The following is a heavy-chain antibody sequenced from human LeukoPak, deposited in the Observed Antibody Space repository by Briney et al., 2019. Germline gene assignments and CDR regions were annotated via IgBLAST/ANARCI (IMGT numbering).Heavy chain of an antibody. CDR2: INHSGIT. CDR3: ASDTVAGTG. Sequence: PSGPLSLTCAVFGGSFSDYYWSWIRQPPGKGLEWIGEINHSGITNYNPSLKSRVTISADTSKNQFSLKLSSVAAADTSVYYCASDTVAGTGWGQGTLVTVSS. J-gene: IGHJ4*02. V-gene: IGHV4-34*01. D-gene: IGHD6-19*01. CDR1: GGSFSDYY.